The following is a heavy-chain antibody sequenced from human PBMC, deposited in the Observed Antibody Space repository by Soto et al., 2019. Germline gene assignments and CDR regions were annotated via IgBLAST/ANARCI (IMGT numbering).Heavy chain of an antibody. CDR1: GYSFTSYW. J-gene: IGHJ6*02. CDR3: ATSYVDSCYYYHGMDV. Sequence: GESLKISCKGSGYSFTSYWIGWVRQMPGKGLEWMGIIYPGDSDTRYSPSFQGQVTISADKSISTAYLQWSTLKASDTATYYCATSYVDSCYYYHGMDVWGQRSTVTVSS. V-gene: IGHV5-51*01. CDR2: IYPGDSDT. D-gene: IGHD3-10*02.